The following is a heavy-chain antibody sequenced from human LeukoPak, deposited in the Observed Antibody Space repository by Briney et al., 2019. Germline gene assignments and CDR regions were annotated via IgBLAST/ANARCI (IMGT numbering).Heavy chain of an antibody. J-gene: IGHJ4*02. Sequence: LAGGSLRLSCAASGFTFSSYAMSWVRQAPGKGLEWVSAISGSGGSTYYADSVKGRFTISRDNSKNTVYLQMNTLRAEDTAVYYCARERGSLGNSGFFDYWGQGTLVTVSS. D-gene: IGHD3-16*01. CDR1: GFTFSSYA. V-gene: IGHV3-23*01. CDR2: ISGSGGST. CDR3: ARERGSLGNSGFFDY.